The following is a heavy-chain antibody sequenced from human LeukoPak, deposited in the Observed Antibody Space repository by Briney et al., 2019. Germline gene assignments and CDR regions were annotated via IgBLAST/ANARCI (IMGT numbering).Heavy chain of an antibody. V-gene: IGHV4-59*01. D-gene: IGHD3-22*01. CDR1: GGSISSYY. Sequence: SETLSLTCTVSGGSISSYYWSWIRQPPGKGLEWIGYIYYSGSTNYNPSLKRRVTISVDTSKNQFSLKLSSVTAADTAVYYCARDRRDYYDSSGYSYYYGMDVWGQGTTVTVSS. CDR3: ARDRRDYYDSSGYSYYYGMDV. CDR2: IYYSGST. J-gene: IGHJ6*02.